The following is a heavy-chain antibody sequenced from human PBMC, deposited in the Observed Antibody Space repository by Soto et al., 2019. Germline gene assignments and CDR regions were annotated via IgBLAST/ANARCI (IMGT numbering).Heavy chain of an antibody. J-gene: IGHJ4*02. D-gene: IGHD5-12*01. CDR3: TKEREQWLILAYFDY. CDR1: GFTFSSYV. Sequence: QVQLVESGGGVVQPGRSLRLSCAASGFTFSSYVMHWVRQAPGKGLEWVAVISYDGSHKYYADSVKGRFTISRDNSKNTLNLQMNSLRAEDTAVYYCTKEREQWLILAYFDYWGQGTLVTVSS. V-gene: IGHV3-30*18. CDR2: ISYDGSHK.